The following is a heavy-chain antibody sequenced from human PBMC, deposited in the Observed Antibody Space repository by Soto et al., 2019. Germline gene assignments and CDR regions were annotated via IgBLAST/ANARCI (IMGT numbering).Heavy chain of an antibody. V-gene: IGHV5-51*01. CDR2: IYPGDSDT. CDR1: GYSFTSYW. D-gene: IGHD3-9*01. J-gene: IGHJ6*02. Sequence: GESLKISCKGSGYSFTSYWIGWVRQMPGKGLEWMGIIYPGDSDTRYSPSFQGQVTISADKSISTAYLQWSSLKASDTAMYYCARHVPTILRYFDSSTQGTTPIYYYGMDVWGQGTTVTVSS. CDR3: ARHVPTILRYFDSSTQGTTPIYYYGMDV.